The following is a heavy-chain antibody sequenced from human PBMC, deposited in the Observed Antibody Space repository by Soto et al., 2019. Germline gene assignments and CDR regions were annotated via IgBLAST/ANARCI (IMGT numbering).Heavy chain of an antibody. J-gene: IGHJ6*02. CDR1: GGTFSSYA. CDR2: IIPIFGTA. CDR3: ARQLSFSGSGSDYDAYGMYV. V-gene: IGHV1-69*01. Sequence: QVQLVQSGAEVKKPGSSVKVSCKASGGTFSSYAISWVRQAPGQGHEWMGGIIPIFGTANYAQKFQGRVTITADESTSTAYMELSSLRSEDRAVYYCARQLSFSGSGSDYDAYGMYVWGQGTTVTVSS. D-gene: IGHD3-10*01.